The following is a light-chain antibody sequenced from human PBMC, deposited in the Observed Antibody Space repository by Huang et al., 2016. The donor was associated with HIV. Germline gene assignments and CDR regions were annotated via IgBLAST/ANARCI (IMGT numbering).Light chain of an antibody. CDR3: LQHKDFHPST. CDR1: QDIFNY. CDR2: GVS. V-gene: IGKV1-17*03. Sequence: DIQMTQSPSVMSASVGDRVTITCRASQDIFNYLAWFQQKPGKAPKRLIYGVSSLQSGVPSRFSGSGSGTEFTLTINSLQPEDFATYYCLQHKDFHPSTFGQGTKVEVK. J-gene: IGKJ1*01.